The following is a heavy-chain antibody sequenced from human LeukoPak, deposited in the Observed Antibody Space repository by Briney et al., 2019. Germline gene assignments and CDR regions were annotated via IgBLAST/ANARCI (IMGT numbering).Heavy chain of an antibody. CDR2: IHPGDSDT. D-gene: IGHD1-26*01. V-gene: IGHV5-51*01. CDR3: ARQGGSQSGAFDI. J-gene: IGHJ3*02. CDR1: GYSFTSYW. Sequence: KVGESLKISCKGSGYSFTSYWIGWVRQMPGKGLEWMGIIHPGDSDTRYRPSFQGQVTISADKSINTAYLQWSSLKASDTAMYYCARQGGSQSGAFDIWGQGTMVTVSS.